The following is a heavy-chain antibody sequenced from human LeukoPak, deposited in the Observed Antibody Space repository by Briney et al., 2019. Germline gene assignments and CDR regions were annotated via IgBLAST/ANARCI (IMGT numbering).Heavy chain of an antibody. CDR3: ARDFVTSGWYGIQDY. CDR2: INHSGST. CDR1: GGSFSGYY. V-gene: IGHV4-34*01. J-gene: IGHJ4*02. D-gene: IGHD6-19*01. Sequence: SETLSLTCAVYGGSFSGYYWSWIRQPPGKGLEWIGEINHSGSTNYNPSLKSRVTISVDTSKNQFSLKLSSVTAADTAVYYCARDFVTSGWYGIQDYWGQGTLVTVSS.